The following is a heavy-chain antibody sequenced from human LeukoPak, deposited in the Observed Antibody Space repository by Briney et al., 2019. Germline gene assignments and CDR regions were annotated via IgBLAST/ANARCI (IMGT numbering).Heavy chain of an antibody. V-gene: IGHV3-23*01. CDR1: GFSFSSYA. CDR3: AKGYYYDSSGYYGGDY. D-gene: IGHD3-22*01. CDR2: ISGSGGST. Sequence: QPGGSLRLSCAASGFSFSSYAMHWVRQAPGKGLEWVSAISGSGGSTYYADSVKGRFTISRDNSKNTLYLQMNSLRAEDTAVYYCAKGYYYDSSGYYGGDYWGQGTLVTVSS. J-gene: IGHJ4*02.